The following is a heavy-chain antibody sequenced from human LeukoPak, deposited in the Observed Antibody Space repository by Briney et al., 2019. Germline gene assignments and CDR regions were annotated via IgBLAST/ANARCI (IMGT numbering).Heavy chain of an antibody. Sequence: SETLSLTCTVSGGSIGTYYWSWVRQSPGTGLEWIGYIYVTGTRYNPYLQSRVTISVDRSRDQFFLKMTSVTAADTAVYYCARHIGGGIEDMDVWGRGTKVTVSS. CDR1: GGSIGTYY. D-gene: IGHD3-16*02. CDR2: IYVTGT. J-gene: IGHJ6*03. CDR3: ARHIGGGIEDMDV. V-gene: IGHV4-59*08.